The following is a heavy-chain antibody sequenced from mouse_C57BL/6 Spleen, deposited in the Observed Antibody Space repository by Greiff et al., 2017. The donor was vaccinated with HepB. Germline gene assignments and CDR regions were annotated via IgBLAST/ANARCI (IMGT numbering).Heavy chain of an antibody. J-gene: IGHJ2*01. Sequence: QVQLKQPGAELVRPGSSVKLSCKASGYTFTSYWMDWVKQRPGQGLEWIGNIYPSDSETHYNQKFKDKATLTVDKSSSTAYMQLSSLTSEDSAVYYCARGAVGLGYWGQGTTLTVSS. V-gene: IGHV1-61*01. CDR2: IYPSDSET. CDR3: ARGAVGLGY. CDR1: GYTFTSYW. D-gene: IGHD1-1*01.